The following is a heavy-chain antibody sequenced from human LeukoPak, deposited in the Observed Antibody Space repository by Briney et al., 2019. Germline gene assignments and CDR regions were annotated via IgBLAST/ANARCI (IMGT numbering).Heavy chain of an antibody. V-gene: IGHV4-34*01. CDR2: INHIGST. CDR1: RGSFSGYY. CDR3: ARSPVWWFDP. Sequence: SETLSLTCPVYRGSFSGYYWSWIRQPPCKGLEWIGEINHIGSTNYNPSLKSRVTISVDTSKNQFSLKLSSVTAADTAVYYCARSPVWWFDPWGQGTLVTVSS. J-gene: IGHJ5*02. D-gene: IGHD3-16*01.